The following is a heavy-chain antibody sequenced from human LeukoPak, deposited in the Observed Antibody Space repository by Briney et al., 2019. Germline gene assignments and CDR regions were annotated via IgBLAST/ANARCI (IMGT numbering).Heavy chain of an antibody. V-gene: IGHV3-21*01. CDR1: GFTFSSYS. D-gene: IGHD3-22*01. J-gene: IGHJ3*02. CDR3: ARDTDYYDSSGYYSDAFDI. Sequence: GGSLRLSCAASGFTFSSYSMNWVRQAPGKGLEWVSSISSSRSYIYYADSVKGRFTISRDNAKNSLYLQMNSLRAEDTAVYYCARDTDYYDSSGYYSDAFDIWGQGTMVTVSS. CDR2: ISSSRSYI.